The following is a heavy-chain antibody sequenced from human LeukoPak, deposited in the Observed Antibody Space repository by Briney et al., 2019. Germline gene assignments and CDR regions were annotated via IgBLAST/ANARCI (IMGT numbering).Heavy chain of an antibody. CDR2: IKQDGSKE. J-gene: IGHJ4*02. Sequence: GGSLRLSCAASGLTFSNYWMSWVRQAPGKGLEWVADIKQDGSKEYYVDSVKGRFTISRDNAKNSLFLQMNSLRVDDSAVYYCAALWDGGYWGQGTLITVSS. CDR3: AALWDGGY. CDR1: GLTFSNYW. V-gene: IGHV3-7*01. D-gene: IGHD3-16*01.